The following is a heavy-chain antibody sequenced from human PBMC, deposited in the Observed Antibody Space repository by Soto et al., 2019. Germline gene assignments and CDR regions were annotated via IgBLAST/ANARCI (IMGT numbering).Heavy chain of an antibody. J-gene: IGHJ4*02. CDR3: ARVGGYSYGGVDY. CDR1: GYTFTSYY. Sequence: GVPAKLSCKASGYTFTSYYMHSVRHSTGEGLEWMGIINPSGGSTTHAQKFQGRVTMTRDTSTSTVYMELSNLRSEDTAVYYCARVGGYSYGGVDYWGQGTLVTVSS. D-gene: IGHD5-18*01. CDR2: INPSGGST. V-gene: IGHV1-46*01.